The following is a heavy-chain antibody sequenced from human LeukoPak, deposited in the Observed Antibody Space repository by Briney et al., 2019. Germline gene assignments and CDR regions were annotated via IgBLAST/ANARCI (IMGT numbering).Heavy chain of an antibody. J-gene: IGHJ6*02. CDR1: GFTFSSYE. Sequence: GGSLRLSCAASGFTFSSYEMNWVRQAPGKGLEWVSYISSSGSTIYYADSVKGRFTISRDNAKNSLYLQMNSLRAEDRAVYYCARGRYYGMDVWGQGTTVTVSS. CDR3: ARGRYYGMDV. CDR2: ISSSGSTI. V-gene: IGHV3-48*03.